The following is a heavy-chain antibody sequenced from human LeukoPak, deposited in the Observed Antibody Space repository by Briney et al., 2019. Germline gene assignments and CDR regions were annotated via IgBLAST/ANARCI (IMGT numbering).Heavy chain of an antibody. CDR2: ISSSSSYI. CDR1: GFTFSSYS. Sequence: PGGSLRLSCAASGFTFSSYSMNWVRQAPGRGLEWVSSISSSSSYIYYADSVKGRFTISRDNAKNSLYLQMNSLRAEDTAVYYCARDRYDILTPLGGGYYYYGMDVWGQGTTVTVSS. J-gene: IGHJ6*02. CDR3: ARDRYDILTPLGGGYYYYGMDV. V-gene: IGHV3-21*01. D-gene: IGHD3-9*01.